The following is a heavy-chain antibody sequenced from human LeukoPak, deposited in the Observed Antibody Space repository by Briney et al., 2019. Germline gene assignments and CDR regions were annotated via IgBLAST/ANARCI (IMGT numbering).Heavy chain of an antibody. CDR2: INHSGST. D-gene: IGHD3-16*01. CDR3: ARSAPSWGSGYTSLDY. CDR1: GFTVSSKY. V-gene: IGHV4-34*01. Sequence: GSLRLSCVASGFTVSSKYMSWVRQAPGKGLEWIGEINHSGSTNYNPSLKSRVTISVDTSKNQFSLKLSSVTAADTAVYYCARSAPSWGSGYTSLDYWGQGTLVTVSS. J-gene: IGHJ4*02.